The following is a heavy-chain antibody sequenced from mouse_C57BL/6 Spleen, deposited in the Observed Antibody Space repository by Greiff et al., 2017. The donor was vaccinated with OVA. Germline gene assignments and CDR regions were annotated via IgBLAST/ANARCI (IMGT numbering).Heavy chain of an antibody. CDR3: ARSGVGSSGYWFAY. D-gene: IGHD3-2*02. J-gene: IGHJ3*01. V-gene: IGHV1-72*01. Sequence: QVQLQQPGAELVKPGASVKLSCKASGYTFTSYWLHWVKQRPGRGLAWIGRFDPNSGGTKYNEKFKSKATLTVDKPSSTAYMQLSSLTSEDSAVYYCARSGVGSSGYWFAYWGQGTLVTVSA. CDR1: GYTFTSYW. CDR2: FDPNSGGT.